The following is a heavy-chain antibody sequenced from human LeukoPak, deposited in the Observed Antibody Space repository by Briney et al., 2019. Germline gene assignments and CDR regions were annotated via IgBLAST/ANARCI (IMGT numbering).Heavy chain of an antibody. CDR1: GGSISSSSYY. CDR2: IYYSGST. J-gene: IGHJ4*02. CDR3: ASHLGSKMGGGKPTGGFDY. V-gene: IGHV4-39*07. Sequence: KPSETLSLTCTVSGGSISSSSYYWGWIRQPPGKGLEWIGRIYYSGSTYYNPSLKSRVTISVDTSKNQFSLKLSSVTAADTAVYYCASHLGSKMGGGKPTGGFDYWGQGTLVTVSS. D-gene: IGHD4-23*01.